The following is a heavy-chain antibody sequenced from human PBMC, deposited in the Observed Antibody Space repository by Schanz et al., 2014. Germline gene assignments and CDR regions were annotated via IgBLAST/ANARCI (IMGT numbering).Heavy chain of an antibody. Sequence: DEQLVESGGGLVQPGGSLRLSCSASGFSFSTFTMNWFRQAPGKWLEWVSVIYSGGSTYYADSVKGRFTISRDNSKNTLYLQMNSLRAEDTAVYYCARGYSSSMDVWGQGTTVTVSS. J-gene: IGHJ6*02. CDR2: IYSGGST. CDR3: ARGYSSSMDV. V-gene: IGHV3-66*01. CDR1: GFSFSTFT. D-gene: IGHD6-6*01.